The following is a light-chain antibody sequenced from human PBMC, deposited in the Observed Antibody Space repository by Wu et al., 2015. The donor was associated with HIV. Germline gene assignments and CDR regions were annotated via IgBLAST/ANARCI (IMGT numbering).Light chain of an antibody. J-gene: IGKJ2*01. CDR2: DAS. Sequence: EIVMTQSPATLSVSPGERVTLSCRASQSVTSNLAWYQQRPGQAPRLLMYDASTRAAGVPARFSGSGSTTEFTLTISNIRSEDFAVYYCQQYKNWPRTFGRGPNLXIK. CDR1: QSVTSN. V-gene: IGKV3-15*01. CDR3: QQYKNWPRT.